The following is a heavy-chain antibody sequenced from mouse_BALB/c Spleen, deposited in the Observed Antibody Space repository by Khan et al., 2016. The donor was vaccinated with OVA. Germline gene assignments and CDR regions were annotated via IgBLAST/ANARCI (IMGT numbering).Heavy chain of an antibody. V-gene: IGHV9-3-1*01. CDR2: INTYTGEP. J-gene: IGHJ1*01. CDR1: GYTFTNYG. CDR3: ARVGNYWYFDV. D-gene: IGHD2-1*01. Sequence: QIQLVQSGPELKKPGETVKISCKASGYTFTNYGMTWVKQAPGKGLKWMGWINTYTGEPTYADDFKGRFAFSLETSATTASLQINNLKNEDTATYFCARVGNYWYFDVWGAETTVTVSS.